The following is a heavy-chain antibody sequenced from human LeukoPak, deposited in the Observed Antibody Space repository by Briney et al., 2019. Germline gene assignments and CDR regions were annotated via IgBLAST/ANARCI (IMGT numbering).Heavy chain of an antibody. Sequence: GGSLRLSCAASGFTFSSYAMSWVRQAPGKGLEWVSAISGSGGSTYYADSVKGRFTISGDHSNNSVSLQMTNLRVEDTAVYYCARGASRISWPGIDYWGQGTLVTVSS. V-gene: IGHV3-23*01. CDR3: ARGASRISWPGIDY. CDR1: GFTFSSYA. CDR2: ISGSGGST. D-gene: IGHD3-3*02. J-gene: IGHJ4*02.